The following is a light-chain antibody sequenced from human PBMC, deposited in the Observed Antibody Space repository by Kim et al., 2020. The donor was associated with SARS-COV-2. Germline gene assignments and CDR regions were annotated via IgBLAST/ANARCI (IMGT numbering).Light chain of an antibody. CDR2: GKN. CDR1: SLRSYY. CDR3: NSRDSSDNHWV. V-gene: IGLV3-19*01. Sequence: SSELTQDPAVSVALGQTVRITCQGDSLRSYYANWYQQKPGQAPVLVIYGKNNRPSGNPDRFSGSSSGNTASLTITGSQAVDEADYYCNSRDSSDNHWVLG. J-gene: IGLJ3*02.